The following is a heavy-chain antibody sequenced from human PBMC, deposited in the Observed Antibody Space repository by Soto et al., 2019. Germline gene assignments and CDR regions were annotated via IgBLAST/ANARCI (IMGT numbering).Heavy chain of an antibody. Sequence: EVQLVESGGGLAQPGGSLSLSCAASGFTFSDHYMDWVCQAPGKGPEWDGRSRDKGKSYTTEYAASVKGRFTISRDDLHKSLYLQMDSLKTEDTAIYYCVRNLPFSGGNYMDVWGRGTTVTVSS. CDR3: VRNLPFSGGNYMDV. CDR1: GFTFSDHY. D-gene: IGHD1-26*01. J-gene: IGHJ6*03. V-gene: IGHV3-72*01. CDR2: SRDKGKSYTT.